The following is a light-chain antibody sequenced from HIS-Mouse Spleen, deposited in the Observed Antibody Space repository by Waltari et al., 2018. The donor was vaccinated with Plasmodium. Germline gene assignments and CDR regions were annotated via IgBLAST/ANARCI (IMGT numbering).Light chain of an antibody. J-gene: IGLJ2*01. V-gene: IGLV3-19*01. Sequence: SSELTQDPAVSVALGQTVRMTCQGGSLRSYYASWYQQKPGQAPVLVIYGKNNRPSGIPDRFSGSSSGNTASLTITGAQAEDEADYYCNSRDSSGNHLGVVFGGGTKLTVL. CDR2: GKN. CDR1: SLRSYY. CDR3: NSRDSSGNHLGVV.